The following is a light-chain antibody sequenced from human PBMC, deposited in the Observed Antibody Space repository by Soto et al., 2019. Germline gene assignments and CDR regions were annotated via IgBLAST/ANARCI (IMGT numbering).Light chain of an antibody. Sequence: EIVLTQSPGTLSLSPGERATLSCRASQSVRSGYLSWYQQQPGQAPRLLIYGASSRATDIPDRFRGSGSGTDFILTISRLEPEDFAVYYCQHYDNSPWTFGQGTKVEIK. CDR1: QSVRSGY. CDR2: GAS. J-gene: IGKJ1*01. CDR3: QHYDNSPWT. V-gene: IGKV3-20*01.